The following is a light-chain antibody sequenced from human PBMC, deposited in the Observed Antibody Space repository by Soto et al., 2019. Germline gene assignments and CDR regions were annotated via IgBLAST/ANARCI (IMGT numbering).Light chain of an antibody. CDR3: SSYTSSSTLYV. Sequence: QSVLTQPASVSGSPGQSITISCTGTSSDVGGYNYVSWYQQHPGKAPKLMIYDVSNRPSGVSNRFSGSKSGNTASPTISGLQAEDEADYYSSSYTSSSTLYVFGTGTKVTVL. V-gene: IGLV2-14*01. CDR2: DVS. CDR1: SSDVGGYNY. J-gene: IGLJ1*01.